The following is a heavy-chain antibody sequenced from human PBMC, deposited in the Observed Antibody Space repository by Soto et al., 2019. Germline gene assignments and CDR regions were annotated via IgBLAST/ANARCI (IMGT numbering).Heavy chain of an antibody. D-gene: IGHD3-10*01. V-gene: IGHV3-23*01. J-gene: IGHJ5*02. CDR2: ISASGDST. CDR1: GLIFNNYA. CDR3: AKFYYYGSGPFDP. Sequence: GGSLRLSCAASGLIFNNYAMTWVRQAPGKGLEWVSAISASGDSTYYADSVKGRFTISRDNSKNTLFLQMNSLRAEDTALYYCAKFYYYGSGPFDPWGQGTLVTVSS.